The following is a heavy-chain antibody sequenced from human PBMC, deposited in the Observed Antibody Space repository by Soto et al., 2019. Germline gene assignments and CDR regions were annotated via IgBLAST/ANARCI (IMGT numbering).Heavy chain of an antibody. D-gene: IGHD2-2*01. Sequence: QVQLVESGGGVVQPGRSLRLSCAASGFTFSNYGMHWVRQAPGKGLEWVAVISSDGNSKYYADSVKGRFSISRDNSKNTLYLQINSLRADDTAVYYCAKDHSTTSPFDYWGQGTLVTVSS. CDR3: AKDHSTTSPFDY. CDR2: ISSDGNSK. V-gene: IGHV3-30*18. CDR1: GFTFSNYG. J-gene: IGHJ4*02.